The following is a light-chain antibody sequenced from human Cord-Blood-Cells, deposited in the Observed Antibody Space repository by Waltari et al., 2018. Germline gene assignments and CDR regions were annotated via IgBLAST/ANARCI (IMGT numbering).Light chain of an antibody. CDR3: QQYDNLSYT. V-gene: IGKV1-33*01. CDR2: DAS. CDR1: QDISNY. Sequence: DIQMTQSPSSLSASVGDRVTITCPASQDISNYLNWYQQKPGKAPKLLIYDASNLETGVPSRFSGSGSETDFTFTISSLQPEDIATYYCQQYDNLSYTFGQGTKLEIK. J-gene: IGKJ2*01.